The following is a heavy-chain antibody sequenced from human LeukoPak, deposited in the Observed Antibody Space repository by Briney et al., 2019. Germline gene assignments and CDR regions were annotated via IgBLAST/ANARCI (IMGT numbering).Heavy chain of an antibody. Sequence: PGGSLRLSCAASGFTFSSYTMHWVRQAPGKGLEWGSLISYDGSSKYYADSVKGRFTISRDNSKNTLYLQLNTLRAEDTAVYYCAKDPVTLPGYYYYMEVWGRGTTVTVSS. CDR1: GFTFSSYT. CDR3: AKDPVTLPGYYYYMEV. D-gene: IGHD5-18*01. J-gene: IGHJ6*03. CDR2: ISYDGSSK. V-gene: IGHV3-30*04.